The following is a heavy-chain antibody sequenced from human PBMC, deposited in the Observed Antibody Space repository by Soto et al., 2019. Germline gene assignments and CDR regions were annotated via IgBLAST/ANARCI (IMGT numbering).Heavy chain of an antibody. CDR1: GYTFTSYD. V-gene: IGHV1-8*01. CDR2: MNPNSGNT. J-gene: IGHJ6*02. D-gene: IGHD2-21*02. CDR3: ARDLWGYCGTDCYPLDV. Sequence: ASVKVSCKASGYTFTSYDINWVRQATGQGLEYLGRMNPNSGNTGYVQKFQGRVTMTRDTSISTAYMELSSLRSEDTAVYYCARDLWGYCGTDCYPLDVWGQGTTVTVSS.